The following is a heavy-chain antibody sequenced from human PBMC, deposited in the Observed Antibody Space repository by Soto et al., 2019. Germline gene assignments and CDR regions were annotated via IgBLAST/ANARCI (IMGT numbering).Heavy chain of an antibody. J-gene: IGHJ4*02. CDR2: IIPIFGTA. V-gene: IGHV1-69*13. CDR1: GGTFSSHA. CDR3: AKDDDFWSGYSDY. D-gene: IGHD3-3*01. Sequence: ASVKVSCKASGGTFSSHAISWVRQAPGQGLEWMGGIIPIFGTANYAQKFQGRVTITADESTSTAYMELSSLRSEDTAVYYCAKDDDFWSGYSDYWGQGTLVTVSS.